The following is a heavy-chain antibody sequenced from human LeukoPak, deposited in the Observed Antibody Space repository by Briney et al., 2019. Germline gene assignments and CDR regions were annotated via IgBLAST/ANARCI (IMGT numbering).Heavy chain of an antibody. CDR3: ARGTDYYGSGSYRQDAFDI. J-gene: IGHJ3*02. V-gene: IGHV3-48*03. CDR2: ISSSGSTI. Sequence: PGGSLRLSCAASGFTFSSYEMNWVCQAPGKGLEWVSYISSSGSTIYYADSVKGRFTISRDNAKNSLYLQMNSLRAEDTAVYYCARGTDYYGSGSYRQDAFDIWGQGTMVTVSS. CDR1: GFTFSSYE. D-gene: IGHD3-10*01.